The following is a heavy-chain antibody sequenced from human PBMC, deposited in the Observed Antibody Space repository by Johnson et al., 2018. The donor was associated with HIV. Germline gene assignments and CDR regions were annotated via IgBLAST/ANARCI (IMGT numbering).Heavy chain of an antibody. Sequence: QVQLVESGGGWVKPGGSLRLSCAASGFIFSDSYMSWIRQAPGKGLEWLSYITASGSPIYYADSLKGRFTISRDNARNSLYLEMNSLRVEDTALYYCARGKGAAAGLDAFDIWGQGTMVTVSS. D-gene: IGHD6-13*01. V-gene: IGHV3-11*01. CDR1: GFIFSDSY. CDR2: ITASGSPI. CDR3: ARGKGAAAGLDAFDI. J-gene: IGHJ3*02.